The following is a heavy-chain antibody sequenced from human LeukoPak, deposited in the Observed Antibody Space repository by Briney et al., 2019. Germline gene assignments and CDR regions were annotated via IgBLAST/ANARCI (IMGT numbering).Heavy chain of an antibody. CDR2: ISWNSGSI. V-gene: IGHV3-9*01. D-gene: IGHD1-26*01. CDR1: GFTFDDYA. Sequence: GGSLRLSCAASGFTFDDYAMHWVRQAPGKGLEWVSGISWNSGSIGYADSVKGRFTISRDNAKNSLYLQMNSLRAEDTAVYYCAKDIGSGSYYIWGQFDYWGQGTLVTVSS. J-gene: IGHJ4*02. CDR3: AKDIGSGSYYIWGQFDY.